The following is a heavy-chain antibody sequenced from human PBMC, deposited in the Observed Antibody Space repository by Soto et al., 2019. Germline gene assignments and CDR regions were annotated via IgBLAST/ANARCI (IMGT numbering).Heavy chain of an antibody. Sequence: VQLVESGGGVVQPGRSLRLSCAASGFTFSSYGMHWVRQAPGKGLEWVAVISYDGSNKYYADSVKGRFTISRDNSKNTLYLQMNSLRAEDTAVYYCAKDLGDSSGYYFPAADYWGQGTLVTVSS. CDR1: GFTFSSYG. CDR3: AKDLGDSSGYYFPAADY. D-gene: IGHD3-22*01. CDR2: ISYDGSNK. J-gene: IGHJ4*02. V-gene: IGHV3-30*18.